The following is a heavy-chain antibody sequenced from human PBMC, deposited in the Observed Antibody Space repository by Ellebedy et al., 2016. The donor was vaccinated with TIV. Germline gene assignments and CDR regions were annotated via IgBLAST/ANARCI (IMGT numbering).Heavy chain of an antibody. Sequence: GGSLRLXXAAPRFTFSSAWMSWVRQPPGKGLEWVGRVKANSDGGTTDYAAPVKGRFTISRDEEKSTLYLQMNSLTTEDTAVYFCTTRFSSASYWGQGTLVTVSS. CDR2: VKANSDGGTT. CDR1: RFTFSSAW. CDR3: TTRFSSASY. J-gene: IGHJ4*01. V-gene: IGHV3-15*01. D-gene: IGHD2-15*01.